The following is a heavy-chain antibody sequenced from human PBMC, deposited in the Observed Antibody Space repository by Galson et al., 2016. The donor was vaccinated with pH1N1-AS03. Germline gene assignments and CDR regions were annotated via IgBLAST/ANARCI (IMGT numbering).Heavy chain of an antibody. D-gene: IGHD1-14*01. CDR2: VYSPGRG. Sequence: SETLSLTCTVSGGSITSCHWSWIRQPPGKGLEWIGHVYSPGRGKYNPSLKSRVTLSLDTTTNQFSLKMTSVTPADTAIYYCARMTYNDFLDSWGQGRPVTVSS. V-gene: IGHV4-59*01. CDR3: ARMTYNDFLDS. CDR1: GGSITSCH. J-gene: IGHJ4*02.